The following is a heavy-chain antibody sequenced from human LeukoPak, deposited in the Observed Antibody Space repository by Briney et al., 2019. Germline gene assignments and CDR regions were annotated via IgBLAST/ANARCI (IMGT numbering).Heavy chain of an antibody. J-gene: IGHJ4*02. V-gene: IGHV4-39*01. Sequence: SETLSLTCTVSGGSISSSSYYWGWIRQPPGKGLEWIGSIYYSGSTYYNPSLKSRVTIPVDTSKNQFSLKLSSVTAADTAVYYCARLGSGWQNYFDYWGQGTLVTVSS. CDR2: IYYSGST. D-gene: IGHD6-19*01. CDR3: ARLGSGWQNYFDY. CDR1: GGSISSSSYY.